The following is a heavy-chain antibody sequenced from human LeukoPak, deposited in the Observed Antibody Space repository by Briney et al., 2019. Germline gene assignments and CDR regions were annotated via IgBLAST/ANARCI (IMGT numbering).Heavy chain of an antibody. CDR2: VYYSGST. J-gene: IGHJ4*02. V-gene: IGHV4-39*01. Sequence: KPSETLSLTCSVSGGSISSSSYYWGWIRQPPGKGLEWVASVYYSGSTYYNPSLESRVTMSVDTSKNQFSLKLSSVTAADTAVCYCARQPGGYSGPFDYWGQGTLVTVSS. CDR3: ARQPGGYSGPFDY. D-gene: IGHD5-12*01. CDR1: GGSISSSSYY.